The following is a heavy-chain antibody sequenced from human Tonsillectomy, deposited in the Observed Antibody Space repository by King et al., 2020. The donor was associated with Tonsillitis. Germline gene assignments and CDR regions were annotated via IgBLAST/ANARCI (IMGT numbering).Heavy chain of an antibody. V-gene: IGHV3-33*01. J-gene: IGHJ6*02. CDR2: IWYDGSNK. CDR1: GITFSSYG. Sequence: VQLVESGGGVVQPGRSLRLSCAASGITFSSYGMHWVRQAPGKGLEWVAVIWYDGSNKYYADSVKGRFTISRDISKNTLYLQMNSLRAEDTAVYYCARDGGQMIEVERGDYYNYGMDVWGQGTTVTVSS. CDR3: ARDGGQMIEVERGDYYNYGMDV. D-gene: IGHD3-22*01.